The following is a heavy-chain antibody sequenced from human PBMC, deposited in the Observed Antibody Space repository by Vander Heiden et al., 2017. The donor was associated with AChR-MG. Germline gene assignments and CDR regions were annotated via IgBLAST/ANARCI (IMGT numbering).Heavy chain of an antibody. V-gene: IGHV4-34*01. Sequence: QVQLQQWGAGLLKPSETLSLTCAVYGGSFSGYYWSWIRQPPGKGLEWIGEINHSGSTNYNPSLKSRVTISVDTSKNQFSLKLSSVTAADTAVYYCAGRLRERAMDVWGKGTTVTVSS. J-gene: IGHJ6*04. CDR1: GGSFSGYY. CDR3: AGRLRERAMDV. CDR2: INHSGST. D-gene: IGHD4-17*01.